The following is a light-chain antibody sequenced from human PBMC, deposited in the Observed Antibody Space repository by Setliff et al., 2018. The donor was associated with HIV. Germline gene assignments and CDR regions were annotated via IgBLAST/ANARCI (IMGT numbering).Light chain of an antibody. J-gene: IGLJ1*01. CDR2: DVT. V-gene: IGLV2-23*02. CDR1: NSDVGSYNF. Sequence: QSALTQPASMSGSPGQSITISCTGTNSDVGSYNFVSWYQHHPGKVPKLIIFDVTQRPSGVSTRFSGSKSGNTASLTISGLQAEDEAEYYCSSYAGSINYVFGTGTKVTVL. CDR3: SSYAGSINYV.